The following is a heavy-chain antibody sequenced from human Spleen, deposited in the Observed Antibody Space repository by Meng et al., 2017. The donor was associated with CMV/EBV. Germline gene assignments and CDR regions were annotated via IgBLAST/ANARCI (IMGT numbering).Heavy chain of an antibody. Sequence: ASVKVSCKASGYSFTGYYLHWVRQAPGQGLEWMGWIDPNSGDTHFGDKFQGRVTMTRDTSSTAAYMELRSLRYEDTAAYYCAREQWLRYCFDFWGQGTLVTVSS. CDR1: GYSFTGYY. V-gene: IGHV1-2*02. J-gene: IGHJ4*02. D-gene: IGHD6-19*01. CDR3: AREQWLRYCFDF. CDR2: IDPNSGDT.